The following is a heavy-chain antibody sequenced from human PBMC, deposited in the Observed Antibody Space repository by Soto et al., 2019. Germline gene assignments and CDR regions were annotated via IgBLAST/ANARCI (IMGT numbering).Heavy chain of an antibody. Sequence: QAQLVQSGAEVKKPGSSVKVSCKASGGTFSNYAISWVRQAPGQGLEWMGGIIPRFRTPDYSQKYQGRVRITADESPSTAYMELSSLRSEDTAVYYCARHKDRLQLGWNYYYAMDVWGQGTTVTVSS. V-gene: IGHV1-69*12. CDR2: IIPRFRTP. J-gene: IGHJ6*02. CDR3: ARHKDRLQLGWNYYYAMDV. CDR1: GGTFSNYA. D-gene: IGHD5-12*01.